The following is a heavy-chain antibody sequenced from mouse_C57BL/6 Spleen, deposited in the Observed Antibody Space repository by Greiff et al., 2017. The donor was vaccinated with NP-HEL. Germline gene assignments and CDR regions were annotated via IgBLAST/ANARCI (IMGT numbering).Heavy chain of an antibody. J-gene: IGHJ4*01. Sequence: EVQLQQSGPGLVKPSQSLSLTCSVPGYSITSGYYWNWIRQFPGNKLEWMGYISYDGSNNYNPSLKNRISITRDTSKNQFFLKLNSVTTEDTATYYCARGGGYSNYYAMAYWGQGTSVTVSS. D-gene: IGHD2-5*01. CDR1: GYSITSGYY. CDR3: ARGGGYSNYYAMAY. CDR2: ISYDGSN. V-gene: IGHV3-6*01.